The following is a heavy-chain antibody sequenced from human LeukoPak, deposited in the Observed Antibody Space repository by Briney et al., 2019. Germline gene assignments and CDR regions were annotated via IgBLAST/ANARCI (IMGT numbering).Heavy chain of an antibody. CDR3: ARYYYGSGSYSTNYFDY. Sequence: SEILSLTCAVYGGSFSGYYWSWIRQPPGKGLEWIGEINHSGSTNYNPSLKSRVTISVDTSKNQFSLKLSSVTAADTAVYYCARYYYGSGSYSTNYFDYWGQGTLVTVSS. J-gene: IGHJ4*02. CDR2: INHSGST. D-gene: IGHD3-10*01. CDR1: GGSFSGYY. V-gene: IGHV4-34*01.